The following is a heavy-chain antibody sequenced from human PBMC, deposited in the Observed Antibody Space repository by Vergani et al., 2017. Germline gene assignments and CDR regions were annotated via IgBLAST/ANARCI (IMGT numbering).Heavy chain of an antibody. CDR1: GDSIISRSYS. CDR2: IYNSGNG. J-gene: IGHJ2*01. D-gene: IGHD3-16*01. Sequence: QMQLQESGPGLVKASDTLSLTCTVSGDSIISRSYSWGSIRQPPGKGREWIGSIYNSGNGDSSASLKSRVTISADTSKNQFYLRMTSVPAADTAVYYCASGKYYSDSTSHFRGRYFDVWGRGTLVTVPS. V-gene: IGHV4-39*01. CDR3: ASGKYYSDSTSHFRGRYFDV.